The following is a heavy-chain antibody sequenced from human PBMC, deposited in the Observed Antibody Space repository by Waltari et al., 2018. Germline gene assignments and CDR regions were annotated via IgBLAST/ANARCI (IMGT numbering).Heavy chain of an antibody. Sequence: SGGTFSSYAISWVRQAPGQGLEWMGGIIPIFGTANYAQKFQGRVTITADESTSTAYMELSSLRSEDTAVYYCASSSSSGDPYYYYYYGMDVWGQGTTVTVSS. J-gene: IGHJ6*02. V-gene: IGHV1-69*01. CDR2: IIPIFGTA. CDR3: ASSSSSGDPYYYYYYGMDV. D-gene: IGHD6-6*01. CDR1: GGTFSSYA.